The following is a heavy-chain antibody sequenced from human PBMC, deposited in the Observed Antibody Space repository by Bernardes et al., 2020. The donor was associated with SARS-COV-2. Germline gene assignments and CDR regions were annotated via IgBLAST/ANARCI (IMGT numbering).Heavy chain of an antibody. CDR1: GGSISSSSYY. J-gene: IGHJ2*01. Sequence: SETLSLTCTVSGGSISSSSYYWGWIRQPPGKGLEWIGSIYYSGSTYYNPSLKSRVTISRDTGKNSLYLQMDSLGAEDTAVYYCARDSTFNTGNRPDGFFDLWGRGTLVTVSS. V-gene: IGHV4-39*02. D-gene: IGHD4-17*01. CDR3: ARDSTFNTGNRPDGFFDL. CDR2: IYYSGST.